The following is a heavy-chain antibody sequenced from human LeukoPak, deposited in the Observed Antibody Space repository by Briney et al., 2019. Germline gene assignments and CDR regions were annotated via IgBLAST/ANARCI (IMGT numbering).Heavy chain of an antibody. V-gene: IGHV5-51*01. J-gene: IGHJ1*01. Sequence: GESLKISCKGSGYSFTSYWIGWVRQMPGKGLEWMGIIYPGDSDTRYSSSFQGQVTISADKSISTAYLQWSSLKASDTAMYYCARLYYSSSWYPGYFQHWGQGTLVTVSS. D-gene: IGHD6-13*01. CDR1: GYSFTSYW. CDR3: ARLYYSSSWYPGYFQH. CDR2: IYPGDSDT.